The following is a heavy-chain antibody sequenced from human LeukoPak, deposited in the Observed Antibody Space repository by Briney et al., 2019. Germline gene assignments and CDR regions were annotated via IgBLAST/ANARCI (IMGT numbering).Heavy chain of an antibody. CDR3: AKERPEEYYGSGSYFDY. D-gene: IGHD3-10*01. V-gene: IGHV3-23*01. Sequence: GGSLRLSCAASGFTFSSCAMTWVRQAPGKGLEWVSGISGSGGSTYYADSVKGRFTISRDNSKNTVYLQMNSLRAEDTAVYYCAKERPEEYYGSGSYFDYWGQGTLVTVSS. CDR1: GFTFSSCA. J-gene: IGHJ4*02. CDR2: ISGSGGST.